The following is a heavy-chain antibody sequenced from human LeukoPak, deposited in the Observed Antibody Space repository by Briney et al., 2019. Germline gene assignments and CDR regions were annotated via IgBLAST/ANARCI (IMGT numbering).Heavy chain of an antibody. V-gene: IGHV3-30*18. CDR2: ISFDRNNK. Sequence: RGSLRLSCAASGFTFRTYGIHWVRLAPGKGLEWVAVISFDRNNKYYADSVKGRFTISRDNAKNSLYLQMNSLRAEDTAVYYCAKATGTLGNWGQGTLVTVSS. J-gene: IGHJ4*02. D-gene: IGHD1-1*01. CDR1: GFTFRTYG. CDR3: AKATGTLGN.